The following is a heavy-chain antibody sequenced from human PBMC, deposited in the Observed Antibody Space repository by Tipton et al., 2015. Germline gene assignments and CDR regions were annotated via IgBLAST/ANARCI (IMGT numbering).Heavy chain of an antibody. CDR3: TRDPAYYFGMDV. CDR2: TYYRSKWYY. Sequence: LSCDISGDSVSSSTSAWNWIRQSPSRGLEWLGRTYYRSKWYYEYSISVKSRVTVTPDTSKNQFSLHLNSVTPEDTAVYYCTRDPAYYFGMDVWGQGTTVTFSS. V-gene: IGHV6-1*01. J-gene: IGHJ6*02. CDR1: GDSVSSSTSA. D-gene: IGHD6-25*01.